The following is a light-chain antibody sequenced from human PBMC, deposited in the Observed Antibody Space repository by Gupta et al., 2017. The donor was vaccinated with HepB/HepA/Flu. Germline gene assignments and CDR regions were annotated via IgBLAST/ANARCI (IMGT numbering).Light chain of an antibody. CDR2: KAS. Sequence: DLQMTQSPSTLSASVGDRVTITCRASQSISSWLAWYQQKPGKAPKLLISKASSLESGVPSRFSGSASGTDFTLTIISLQPDDFATYYCQQYSRYSWTFGQGTKVEIK. V-gene: IGKV1-5*03. J-gene: IGKJ1*01. CDR1: QSISSW. CDR3: QQYSRYSWT.